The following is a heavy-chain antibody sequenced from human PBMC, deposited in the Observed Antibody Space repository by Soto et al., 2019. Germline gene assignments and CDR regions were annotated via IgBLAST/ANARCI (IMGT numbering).Heavy chain of an antibody. CDR1: GGSISSYY. Sequence: QVQLQESGPGLVKPSETLSLTCTVSGGSISSYYWSWIRQPPGKGLEWIGYMYYSGSTNYNPSLKSRVTISIDTPRNQFSLKLSSVTAADTAVYYCARGTFGVVKDWGQGTLVTVSS. V-gene: IGHV4-59*01. J-gene: IGHJ4*02. CDR2: MYYSGST. CDR3: ARGTFGVVKD. D-gene: IGHD3-3*01.